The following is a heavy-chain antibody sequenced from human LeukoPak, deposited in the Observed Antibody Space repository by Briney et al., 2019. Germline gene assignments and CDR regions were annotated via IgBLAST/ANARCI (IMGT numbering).Heavy chain of an antibody. CDR3: ARVLVFYHDRIGYYYSYYFDS. J-gene: IGHJ4*02. CDR1: GGYISSYY. V-gene: IGHV4-59*01. CDR2: IDYNENT. D-gene: IGHD3-22*01. Sequence: PSETLSLTCTVSGGYISSYYWSWIRQPPGKGLEWIGYIDYNENTNYNPSLKRRVTILLDTSKNQFSLRLTSVTAADTAVYYCARVLVFYHDRIGYYYSYYFDSWGQGTLVTVSS.